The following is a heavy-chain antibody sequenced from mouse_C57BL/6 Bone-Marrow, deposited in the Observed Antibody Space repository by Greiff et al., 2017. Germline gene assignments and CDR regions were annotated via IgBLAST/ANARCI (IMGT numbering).Heavy chain of an antibody. CDR3: ARRGNYYYGSSYWYFDV. CDR2: ISNGGGST. Sequence: DVMLVESGGGLVQPGGSLKLSCAASGFTFSDYYMYWVRQTPEKRLEWVAYISNGGGSTYYPDTVKGRFTISRGNAKNTLYLQMSRLKSEDTAMYYCARRGNYYYGSSYWYFDVWGTGTTVTVSS. CDR1: GFTFSDYY. D-gene: IGHD1-1*01. V-gene: IGHV5-12*01. J-gene: IGHJ1*03.